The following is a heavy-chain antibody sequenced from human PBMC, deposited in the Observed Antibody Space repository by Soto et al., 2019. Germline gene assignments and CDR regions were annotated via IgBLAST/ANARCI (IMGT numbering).Heavy chain of an antibody. CDR1: EFPSGSYG. CDR2: IWYDGSNK. J-gene: IGHJ3*02. D-gene: IGHD4-17*01. CDR3: ARDRPDYGDYAFDI. V-gene: IGHV3-33*01. Sequence: PGGPLSLPCQASEFPSGSYGIHWVRQAPCKGLEWVAVIWYDGSNKYYADSVKGRFTISRDNSKNTLYLQMNSLRAEDTAVYYCARDRPDYGDYAFDIWGQGTMVTVSS.